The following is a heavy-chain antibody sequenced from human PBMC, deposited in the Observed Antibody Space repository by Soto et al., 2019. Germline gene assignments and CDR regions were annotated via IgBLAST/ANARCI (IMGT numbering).Heavy chain of an antibody. Sequence: SETLSLTCTVSGGSISSYDYYWSWIRQPPGKGLECIGYIYYSGSTYYNPSLKSRVTISVDTSKNQFSLKLSSVTAADTAVYYCARLDIIGLADYWGQGTLVTVSS. CDR3: ARLDIIGLADY. V-gene: IGHV4-30-4*01. J-gene: IGHJ4*02. CDR2: IYYSGST. D-gene: IGHD5-12*01. CDR1: GGSISSYDYY.